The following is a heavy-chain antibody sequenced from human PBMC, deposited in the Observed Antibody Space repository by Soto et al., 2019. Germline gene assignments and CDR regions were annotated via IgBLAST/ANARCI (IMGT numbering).Heavy chain of an antibody. V-gene: IGHV1-69*01. CDR3: ARVFPDGWVEPGVVRGYLDT. CDR2: IIPIFGTI. CDR1: EEFLSNNG. Sequence: QAQLVQSGAEVKEPGSWGKVSSKPSEEFLSNNGITWVRQAPGRGLGGRGGIIPIFGTISYAEKFQGRVTITADESTNTVYMQLRSLRSADTAVYYCARVFPDGWVEPGVVRGYLDTWGRGTLVTVSS. J-gene: IGHJ4*02. D-gene: IGHD3-10*01.